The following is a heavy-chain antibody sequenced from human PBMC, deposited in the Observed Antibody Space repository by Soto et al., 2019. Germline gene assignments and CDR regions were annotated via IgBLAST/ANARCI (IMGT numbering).Heavy chain of an antibody. J-gene: IGHJ5*02. Sequence: ASVKVSCKVSGYTLTELSMHWVRQAPGKGLEWMGGFDPEDGETIYAQKFQGRVTMTEDTSTDTAYMELSSLRSEDTAVYSCATGPRLLRFLEWLYLWGQGTLVTVSS. V-gene: IGHV1-24*01. CDR1: GYTLTELS. CDR3: ATGPRLLRFLEWLYL. D-gene: IGHD3-3*01. CDR2: FDPEDGET.